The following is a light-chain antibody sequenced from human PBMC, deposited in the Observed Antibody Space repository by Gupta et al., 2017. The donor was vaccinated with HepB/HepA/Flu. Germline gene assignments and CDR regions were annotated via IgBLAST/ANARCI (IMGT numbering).Light chain of an antibody. V-gene: IGKV3-15*01. Sequence: IVITQSPATLSVSPGERATLSCRASQSVSSNLAWYQQNPGQAPRLFIYGASTRATGIPARFSGSGSGTEFTLTISSLQSEDFAVYYCQQYNNWPPWTFGQGTKVEIK. CDR1: QSVSSN. CDR3: QQYNNWPPWT. CDR2: GAS. J-gene: IGKJ1*01.